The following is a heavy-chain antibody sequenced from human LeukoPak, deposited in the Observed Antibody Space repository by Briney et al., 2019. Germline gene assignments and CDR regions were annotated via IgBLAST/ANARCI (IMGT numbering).Heavy chain of an antibody. Sequence: GGSLRLSCAASGFTFSIYAMSWVRQAPGKGLEWVSSISGNGGSTNYADTVKGRFTISRDNSKNTLYLQVDSLRAEDTAVYYCAKGSSTYSITSYWYFDLWGRGTLVTVSS. CDR3: AKGSSTYSITSYWYFDL. J-gene: IGHJ2*01. CDR2: ISGNGGST. D-gene: IGHD6-13*01. V-gene: IGHV3-23*01. CDR1: GFTFSIYA.